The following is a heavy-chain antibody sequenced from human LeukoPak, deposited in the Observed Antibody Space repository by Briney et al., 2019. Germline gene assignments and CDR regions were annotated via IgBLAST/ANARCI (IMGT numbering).Heavy chain of an antibody. CDR1: GFSISTYW. Sequence: GGSLRLSCAASGFSISTYWMTWARQAPGKGLEWVANIKQDGSEEYYVDSVKGRFTVSRDNAKNSLYLQMNSLRAEDTAVYYCASWVGRDYWGQGTLVTVSS. J-gene: IGHJ4*02. V-gene: IGHV3-7*01. CDR2: IKQDGSEE. CDR3: ASWVGRDY. D-gene: IGHD2-15*01.